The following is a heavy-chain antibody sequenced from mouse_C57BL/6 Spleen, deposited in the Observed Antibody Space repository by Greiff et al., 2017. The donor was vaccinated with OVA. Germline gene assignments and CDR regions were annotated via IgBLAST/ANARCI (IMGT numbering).Heavy chain of an antibody. J-gene: IGHJ4*01. CDR1: GYSFTGYY. CDR2: INPSTGGT. Sequence: EVQLQQSGPELVKPGASVKISCKASGYSFTGYYMNWVKQSPEKSLEWIGEINPSTGGTTYNQKFTAKATLTVDKSSSTAYMQLKSLTSEDSAVYYCARAAAMDYWGQGTSVTVSS. CDR3: ARAAAMDY. V-gene: IGHV1-42*01.